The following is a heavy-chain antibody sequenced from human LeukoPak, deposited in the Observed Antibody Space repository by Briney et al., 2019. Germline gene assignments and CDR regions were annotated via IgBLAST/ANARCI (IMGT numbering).Heavy chain of an antibody. D-gene: IGHD2-2*02. Sequence: GGSLRLSCVGSGFTFRSHAMSWVRQAPEKGLEFVSGIYENGGTTYYADSVKGRFSISRDNSKNTLYLQMDSLRGEDTAVYYCAKDFRIGYTAHFDYWGQGALVTVSS. CDR3: AKDFRIGYTAHFDY. V-gene: IGHV3-23*01. CDR2: IYENGGTT. J-gene: IGHJ4*02. CDR1: GFTFRSHA.